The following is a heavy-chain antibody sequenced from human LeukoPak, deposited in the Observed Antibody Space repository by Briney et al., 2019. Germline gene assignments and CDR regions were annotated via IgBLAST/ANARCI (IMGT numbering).Heavy chain of an antibody. CDR2: ISPYNGNT. Sequence: ASVKVSCKASGYTFTSYGINWVRQAPGQGLEWMGWISPYNGNTNYAQKLQGRVTMTTDTSTSTAYTELRSLTSDDTAVYYCATHGTYCGGDCYSYFWGHGTLVTVSS. CDR1: GYTFTSYG. CDR3: ATHGTYCGGDCYSYF. J-gene: IGHJ4*01. V-gene: IGHV1-18*01. D-gene: IGHD2-21*01.